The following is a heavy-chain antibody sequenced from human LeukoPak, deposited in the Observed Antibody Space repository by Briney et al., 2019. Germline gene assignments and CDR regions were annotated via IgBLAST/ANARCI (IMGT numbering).Heavy chain of an antibody. CDR2: IYFSGST. J-gene: IGHJ5*02. CDR1: GGSISGYY. CDR3: ARGGLSYWFDP. Sequence: MPSETLSLTCTVSGGSISGYYWSWIRQPPGKGLEWIGYIYFSGSTKYNPSLKSRVTISVDTSKNQFSLKLTSVTAADTAVYYCARGGLSYWFDPWGQGALVTVSS. D-gene: IGHD3-10*01. V-gene: IGHV4-59*01.